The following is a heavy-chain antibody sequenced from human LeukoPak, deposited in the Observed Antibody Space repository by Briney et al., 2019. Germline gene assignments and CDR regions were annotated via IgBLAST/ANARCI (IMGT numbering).Heavy chain of an antibody. J-gene: IGHJ6*03. CDR2: ISAYNGNT. V-gene: IGHV1-18*01. D-gene: IGHD3-3*01. CDR3: ARACPPFWSGSYYYMDV. CDR1: GYTFTSYG. Sequence: ASVKVSCKASGYTFTSYGISWVRQAPGQGLEWMGWISAYNGNTNYAQKLQGRVTMTTDTSTSTAYMELRRLRSNDTAVYYCARACPPFWSGSYYYMDVWGKGTTVTVSS.